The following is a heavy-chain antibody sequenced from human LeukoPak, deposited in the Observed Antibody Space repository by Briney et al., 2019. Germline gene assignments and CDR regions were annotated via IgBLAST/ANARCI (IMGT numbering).Heavy chain of an antibody. D-gene: IGHD4-17*01. V-gene: IGHV3-64D*09. J-gene: IGHJ4*02. Sequence: PGGSLRLSCSASGFTFSIYTMYWVRQAPGKGLEYVSGISSNGGSTYYADSVKGRFTISRDNSRDTLYLHMSNLRAEDTAVYYCVKPSYGDSFFDYWGQGTLVTVS. CDR3: VKPSYGDSFFDY. CDR2: ISSNGGST. CDR1: GFTFSIYT.